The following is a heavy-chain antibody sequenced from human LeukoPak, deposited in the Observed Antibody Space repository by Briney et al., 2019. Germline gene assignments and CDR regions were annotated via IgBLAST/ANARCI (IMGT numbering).Heavy chain of an antibody. CDR1: GGTFSGYA. CDR2: FIPIFGTS. V-gene: IGHV1-69*01. Sequence: SVKVSCKASGGTFSGYAINWVRQAPGQGLEWMGGFIPIFGTSNYAQRFQGRVTISADESTSTAYMELSSLRSEDTAVYYCASPMVYDTYYYYHGMDVWGQGTTVTVSS. D-gene: IGHD2-8*01. CDR3: ASPMVYDTYYYYHGMDV. J-gene: IGHJ6*02.